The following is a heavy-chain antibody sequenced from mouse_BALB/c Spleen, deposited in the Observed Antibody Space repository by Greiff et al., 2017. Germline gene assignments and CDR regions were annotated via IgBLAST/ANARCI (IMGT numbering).Heavy chain of an antibody. CDR1: GYTFTSYW. CDR3: TTTYYGSSYLAY. D-gene: IGHD1-1*01. CDR2: IYPGSGST. Sequence: LQQPGSELVRPGASVKLPCKASGYTFTSYWMHWVKQRPGQGLEWIGNIYPGSGSTNYDEKFKSKATLTVDTSSSTAYMQLSSLTSEDSAVYYCTTTYYGSSYLAYWGQGTLVTVSA. V-gene: IGHV1S22*01. J-gene: IGHJ3*01.